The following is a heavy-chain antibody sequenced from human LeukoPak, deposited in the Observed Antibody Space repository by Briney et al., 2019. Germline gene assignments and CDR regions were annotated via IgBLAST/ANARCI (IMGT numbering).Heavy chain of an antibody. Sequence: ASVKVSCKASGYTFTSYGISWVRQAPGQGLEWMGWINPNSGGTNYAQKFQGRVTMTRDTSISTAYMELSRLRSDDTAVYYCASADRLCSSTSCHLDYWGQGTLVTVSS. CDR2: INPNSGGT. J-gene: IGHJ4*02. CDR3: ASADRLCSSTSCHLDY. CDR1: GYTFTSYG. D-gene: IGHD2-2*01. V-gene: IGHV1-2*02.